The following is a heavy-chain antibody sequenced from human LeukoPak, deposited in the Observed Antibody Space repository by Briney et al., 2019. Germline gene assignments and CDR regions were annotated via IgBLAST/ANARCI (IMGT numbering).Heavy chain of an antibody. CDR3: AREGYCSSTSCPDYFDY. D-gene: IGHD2-2*01. CDR2: ISYDGSNK. J-gene: IGHJ4*02. Sequence: SGGSLRLSCAASGFTFSSYAMHWVRQAPGKGLEWVAVISYDGSNKYYADSVKGRFTISRDNSKNTLYLQMNSLRAEDTAVYYCAREGYCSSTSCPDYFDYWGQGTLVTVSS. CDR1: GFTFSSYA. V-gene: IGHV3-30-3*01.